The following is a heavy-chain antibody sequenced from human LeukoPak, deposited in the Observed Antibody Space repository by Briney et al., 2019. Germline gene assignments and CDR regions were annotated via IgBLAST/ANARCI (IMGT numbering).Heavy chain of an antibody. D-gene: IGHD3/OR15-3a*01. CDR2: ISYDGSNK. Sequence: GGSLRLSCAASGFTFSSYGMHWVRQAPGKGLEWVAVISYDGSNKYYADSVKGRFTISRDNSKNTLYLQMNSLRAEDTAVYYCAKDSFGLRGWFDPWGQGTLVTVSS. CDR3: AKDSFGLRGWFDP. J-gene: IGHJ5*02. V-gene: IGHV3-30*18. CDR1: GFTFSSYG.